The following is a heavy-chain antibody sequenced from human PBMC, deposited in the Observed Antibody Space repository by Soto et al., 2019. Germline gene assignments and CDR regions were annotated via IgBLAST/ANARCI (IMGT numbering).Heavy chain of an antibody. CDR2: IIPIFGTA. CDR1: GGTFSSYA. CDR3: ARGGAYCSGGSCYDFQH. V-gene: IGHV1-69*01. D-gene: IGHD2-15*01. Sequence: QVQLVQSGAEVKKPGSSVKVSCKASGGTFSSYAISWVRQAPGQGLEWMGGIIPIFGTANYAQKFQGRVTITADESTSTAYMELSSLRSEDTAVYYRARGGAYCSGGSCYDFQHWGQGTLVTVSS. J-gene: IGHJ1*01.